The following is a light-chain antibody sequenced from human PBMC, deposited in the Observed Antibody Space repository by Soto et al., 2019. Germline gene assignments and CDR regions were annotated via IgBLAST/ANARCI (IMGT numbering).Light chain of an antibody. CDR2: GAS. J-gene: IGKJ5*01. V-gene: IGKV3-20*01. CDR1: QSVSPR. Sequence: IVLTQSPDTLSLSPGLRSTLACKASQSVSPRLASYQQKPGQPPRLIISGASLRASGVPVRISGSGSPPDFTLTISRLENEDFALYSRQQYGGSTITFGLGTRLEIK. CDR3: QQYGGSTIT.